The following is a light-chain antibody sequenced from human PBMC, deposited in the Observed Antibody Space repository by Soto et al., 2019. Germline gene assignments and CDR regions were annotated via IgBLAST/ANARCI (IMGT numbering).Light chain of an antibody. CDR2: AAS. V-gene: IGKV1-39*01. CDR1: QSISSY. CDR3: QESYNTPF. J-gene: IGKJ3*01. Sequence: DNQMTQSPSSLSASVGHRVTITCRASQSISSYLNWYQQKPGKAPKLLIYAASSLQSGGPSRFSGSGSGTDFTLTISSLQPEDFATYYCQESYNTPFFGPGPKVEIK.